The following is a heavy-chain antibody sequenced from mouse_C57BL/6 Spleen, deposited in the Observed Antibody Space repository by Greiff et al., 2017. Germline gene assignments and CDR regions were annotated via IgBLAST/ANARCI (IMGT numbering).Heavy chain of an antibody. D-gene: IGHD2-10*02. CDR2: ITPSNGDT. CDR3: AREEYGHYAMDY. CDR1: GYTFTSYW. Sequence: QVQLMQPGTELAKPGASVKLSCKASGYTFTSYWLHWVKQRPGQGLEWLGNITPSNGDTNYNEKFKSKATLTVDRSSSTAYMQLSSLTSEDSAVYYCAREEYGHYAMDYWGQGTSVTVSS. J-gene: IGHJ4*01. V-gene: IGHV1-53*01.